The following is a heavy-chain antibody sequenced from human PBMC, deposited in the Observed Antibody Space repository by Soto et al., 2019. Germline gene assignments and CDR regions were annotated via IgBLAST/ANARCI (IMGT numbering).Heavy chain of an antibody. V-gene: IGHV1-18*01. Sequence: ASVKVSCKASGYTFTSYGISWVRQAPGQGLEWMGWISAYNGNTNYAQKLQGRVTMTTDTSTSTAYMELRSLRSDDTAVYYCARDYGVAGTGDYYYYYMDVWGKGTTVTVSS. D-gene: IGHD6-19*01. J-gene: IGHJ6*03. CDR2: ISAYNGNT. CDR1: GYTFTSYG. CDR3: ARDYGVAGTGDYYYYYMDV.